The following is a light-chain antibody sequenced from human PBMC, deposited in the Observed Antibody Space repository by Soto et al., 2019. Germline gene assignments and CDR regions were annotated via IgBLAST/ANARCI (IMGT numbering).Light chain of an antibody. CDR3: QQYNNWPPYT. CDR1: QSVSSN. V-gene: IGKV3-15*01. CDR2: GAS. Sequence: EIVMTQSPATLSVSPGERATLSCXXSQSVSSNXAWYQQKPGQAPRLLIYGASTRATGIPARFSGSGSGTEFTLTISSLQSEDFAVYYCQQYNNWPPYTFGQGTKLEIK. J-gene: IGKJ2*01.